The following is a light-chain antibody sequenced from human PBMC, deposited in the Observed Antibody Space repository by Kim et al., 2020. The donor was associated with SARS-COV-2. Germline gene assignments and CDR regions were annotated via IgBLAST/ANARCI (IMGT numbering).Light chain of an antibody. CDR3: NARESNDYVV. V-gene: IGLV3-19*01. Sequence: SSVLTQDPAVSVALGQTVRITCQGDSLRSYYATWYQQKPGQAPKVVIYGKDNRPSGVPDRFSGSSSGNTAYLTITGTQAGDEADYYCNARESNDYVVFGG. CDR2: GKD. CDR1: SLRSYY. J-gene: IGLJ2*01.